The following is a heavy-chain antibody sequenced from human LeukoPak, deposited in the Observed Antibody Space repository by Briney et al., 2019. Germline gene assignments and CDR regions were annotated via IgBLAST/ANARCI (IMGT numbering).Heavy chain of an antibody. Sequence: ASVKVSCKASGYTFTSYGISWVRQAPGQGLEWMGWISAYNGNTNYAQKLQGRVTMTTDTSTSTAYMELRSLRSDDTAVYYCARDRGVDCSSTSCYRYYYYYMDVWGKGTTVTISS. J-gene: IGHJ6*03. V-gene: IGHV1-18*01. CDR2: ISAYNGNT. CDR1: GYTFTSYG. CDR3: ARDRGVDCSSTSCYRYYYYYMDV. D-gene: IGHD2-2*01.